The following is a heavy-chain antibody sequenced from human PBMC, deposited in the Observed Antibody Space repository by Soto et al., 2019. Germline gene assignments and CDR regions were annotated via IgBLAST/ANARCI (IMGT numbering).Heavy chain of an antibody. CDR2: LYSGGQT. Sequence: LRLSCAVSGFNFDNSYMSWVRQAPGKGLEWVSILYSGGQTYYTESVRGRFTISRDISKNTLDLQMNRLTADDTAVYYCSKKNVAPAFVGFEYWGQGTLVTVSS. D-gene: IGHD2-2*01. V-gene: IGHV3-53*01. J-gene: IGHJ4*02. CDR3: SKKNVAPAFVGFEY. CDR1: GFNFDNSY.